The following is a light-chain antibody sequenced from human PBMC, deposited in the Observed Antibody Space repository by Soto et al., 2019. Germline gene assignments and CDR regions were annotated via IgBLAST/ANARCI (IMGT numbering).Light chain of an antibody. Sequence: DMEMTQSPSSLSASVGDRVTITCRARQSISNYLNWYQHKPGKVPKLLIYAASSLQSGVPTRFSGSGSGTDFTLTINSLQPEDCATYYCQQSYGTPLTFGGGTKIEIK. V-gene: IGKV1-39*01. CDR1: QSISNY. J-gene: IGKJ4*01. CDR2: AAS. CDR3: QQSYGTPLT.